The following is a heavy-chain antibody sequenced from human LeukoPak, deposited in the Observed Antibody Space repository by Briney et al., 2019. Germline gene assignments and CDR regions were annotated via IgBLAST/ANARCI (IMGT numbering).Heavy chain of an antibody. J-gene: IGHJ4*02. CDR3: ARNFDDDYGDYGYFDY. CDR2: IYHSGST. V-gene: IGHV4-30-2*01. CDR1: GGSISSGGYS. Sequence: PSETLSLTCAVSGGSISSGGYSWSWIRQPPGKGLEWIGYIYHSGSTYYNPSLKSRVTISVDRSKNQFSLKLSSVTAADTAVYYCARNFDDDYGDYGYFDYWGQGTLVTVSS. D-gene: IGHD4-17*01.